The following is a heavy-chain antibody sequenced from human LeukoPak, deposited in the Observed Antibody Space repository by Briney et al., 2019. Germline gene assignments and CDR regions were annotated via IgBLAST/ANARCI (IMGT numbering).Heavy chain of an antibody. CDR3: ARDQAQWELLSPPDY. D-gene: IGHD1-26*01. CDR2: INIDGTNT. CDR1: GFTFTSYW. Sequence: PGGSLRLSCAASGFTFTSYWMHWVRQAPGKGLVWVSRINIDGTNTRYADSVKGRFTISRDNAKNTLYLQMNSLRAEDTAVYYCARDQAQWELLSPPDYWGQGTLVTLSS. V-gene: IGHV3-74*01. J-gene: IGHJ4*02.